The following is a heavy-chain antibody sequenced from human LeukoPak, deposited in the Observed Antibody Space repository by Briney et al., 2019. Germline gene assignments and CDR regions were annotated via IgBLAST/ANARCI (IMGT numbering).Heavy chain of an antibody. Sequence: SVKVSCKASGGTFSSYAISWVRQAPGQGLEWMGGIIPIFGTANYAQKFQGRVTITTDESTSTAYMELSSLRSEDTAVYYCARGREWLPPFDYWGQGTLVTVSS. CDR1: GGTFSSYA. CDR2: IIPIFGTA. V-gene: IGHV1-69*05. CDR3: ARGREWLPPFDY. J-gene: IGHJ4*02. D-gene: IGHD3-3*01.